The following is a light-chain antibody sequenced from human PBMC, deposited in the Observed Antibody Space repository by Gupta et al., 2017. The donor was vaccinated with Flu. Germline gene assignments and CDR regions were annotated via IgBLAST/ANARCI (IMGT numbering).Light chain of an antibody. CDR2: YDD. CDR1: SSNIANNA. Sequence: QSVLTQPPSVSGAPRQKVTISCSGSSSNIANNAVSWYQHLPGKAPRLLIYYDDLLPSGVSDRFSGSKSGTSASLAISGLQSEDEADYYCASWDDRLNAWVFGGGTKLTVL. J-gene: IGLJ3*02. V-gene: IGLV1-36*01. CDR3: ASWDDRLNAWV.